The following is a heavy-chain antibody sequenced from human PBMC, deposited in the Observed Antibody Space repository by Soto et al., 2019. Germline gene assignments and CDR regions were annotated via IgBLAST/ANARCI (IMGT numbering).Heavy chain of an antibody. CDR3: ARRWARSFHY. Sequence: TSETLSLTCTVSGGSISSSGYFWSWIRQPPGKGLEWIGCIYYSGSTYYTPSLKSRVTISVDTSKNQFSLKLSSVTAADTAVYYCARRWARSFHYWXQGTLVTVS. CDR2: IYYSGST. D-gene: IGHD3-16*01. CDR1: GGSISSSGYF. J-gene: IGHJ4*02. V-gene: IGHV4-39*07.